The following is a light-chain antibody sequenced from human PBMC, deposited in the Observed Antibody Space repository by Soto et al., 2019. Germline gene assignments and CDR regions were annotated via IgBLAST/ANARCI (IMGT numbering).Light chain of an antibody. CDR1: SSDVGGYNH. CDR3: YCCSTSSIWV. J-gene: IGLJ3*02. V-gene: IGLV2-14*01. CDR2: EVR. Sequence: QSALTQPASVSGSPGQSITISCTGTSSDVGGYNHVSWYQQHPGKAPKLIIYEVRNRPSGVSNRLSGSKSGNTASLTISGLQADDEADYDCYCCSTSSIWVFGGGTKVTVL.